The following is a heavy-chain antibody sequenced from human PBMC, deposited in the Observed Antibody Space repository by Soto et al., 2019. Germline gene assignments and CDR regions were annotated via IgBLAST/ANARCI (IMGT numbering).Heavy chain of an antibody. J-gene: IGHJ4*02. CDR2: ISGGGSAT. CDR1: GFIFDNYA. CDR3: AKIKQGYFDY. Sequence: EVQLLESGEGLVQPGGSLRLSCAASGFIFDNYAMSWVRQAPGKGLEWISTISGGGSATFYADSVKGRFTISGDSSKSTMYLQMHSLRAEDTAIYYCAKIKQGYFDYWGQGTQVIVSS. V-gene: IGHV3-23*01.